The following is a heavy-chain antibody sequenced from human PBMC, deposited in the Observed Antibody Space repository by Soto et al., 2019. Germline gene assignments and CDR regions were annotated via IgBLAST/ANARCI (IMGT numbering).Heavy chain of an antibody. Sequence: QVQLVQSGAEVKKPGASVKVSCKASGYTFTGYYMHWVRQAPGQGLEWMGWINPNSGGTNYAQKFQGRGTMTRDTSISTAYMELSRLRSDDTAVYYCARGIEDCSSTSCYGNWFDPWGQGTLVTVSS. CDR2: INPNSGGT. CDR3: ARGIEDCSSTSCYGNWFDP. CDR1: GYTFTGYY. V-gene: IGHV1-2*02. D-gene: IGHD2-2*01. J-gene: IGHJ5*02.